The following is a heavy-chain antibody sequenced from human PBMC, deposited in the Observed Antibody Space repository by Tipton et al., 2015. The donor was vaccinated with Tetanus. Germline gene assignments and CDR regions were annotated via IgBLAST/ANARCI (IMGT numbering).Heavy chain of an antibody. CDR1: GYTFTSYY. J-gene: IGHJ5*02. V-gene: IGHV1-46*01. CDR3: ARVFIAVAGHNWSDP. D-gene: IGHD6-19*01. CDR2: INPSGGST. Sequence: QSGAEVKKPGASVKVSCKASGYTFTSYYMHWVRQAPGQGLEWMGIINPSGGSTSYAQKFQGRVTMTRDTSTSTVYMELSSLRSEDTAVYYCARVFIAVAGHNWSDPWGQGTLVTVSS.